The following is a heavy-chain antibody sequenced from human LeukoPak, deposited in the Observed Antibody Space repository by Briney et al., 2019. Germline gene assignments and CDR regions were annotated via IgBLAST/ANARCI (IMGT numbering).Heavy chain of an antibody. CDR3: ARGMGDY. V-gene: IGHV4-39*01. D-gene: IGHD3-10*01. CDR1: SGSVSSSGYY. Sequence: PSETLSLTCTVSSGSVSSSGYYWGWIRQPPEKGLEWIGSIYSSGSTYYNPSLKSRVTISVDTSKNQFSLKLSSVTAADTAVYYCARGMGDYWGQGTLVTVSS. J-gene: IGHJ4*02. CDR2: IYSSGST.